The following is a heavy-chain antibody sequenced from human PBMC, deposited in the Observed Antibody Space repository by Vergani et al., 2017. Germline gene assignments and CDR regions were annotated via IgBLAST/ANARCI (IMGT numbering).Heavy chain of an antibody. CDR3: ARDKLWGPNCSRTSCYPSYYYYGMDV. D-gene: IGHD2-2*01. J-gene: IGHJ6*02. V-gene: IGHV3-7*01. Sequence: EVQLVESGGGLVQPGGSLRLSCAASGFTFSSFWMSWVRQAPGKGLEWVANIKQDGSEKYYVDSVKGRFTISRDNAKNSLYLQMNSLRAEDTAVYYCARDKLWGPNCSRTSCYPSYYYYGMDVWGQGTTVTVSS. CDR1: GFTFSSFW. CDR2: IKQDGSEK.